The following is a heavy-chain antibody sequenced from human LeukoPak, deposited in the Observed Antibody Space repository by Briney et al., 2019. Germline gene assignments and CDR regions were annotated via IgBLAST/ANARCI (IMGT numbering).Heavy chain of an antibody. CDR2: INHSGST. CDR3: ARGLNYYDSSGRYYYMDV. J-gene: IGHJ6*03. D-gene: IGHD3-22*01. Sequence: SETLSLTCAVYGGSFSGYYWGWIRQPPGKGLEWIGEINHSGSTNYNPSLKSRVTISVDTSKNQFSLKLSSVTAADTAVYYCARGLNYYDSSGRYYYMDVWGKGTTVTVSS. CDR1: GGSFSGYY. V-gene: IGHV4-34*01.